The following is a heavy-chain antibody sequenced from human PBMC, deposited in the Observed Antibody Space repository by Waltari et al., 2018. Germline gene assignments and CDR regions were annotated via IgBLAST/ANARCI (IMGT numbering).Heavy chain of an antibody. CDR3: ARVRSRGAAAGLDY. CDR2: IYYSGST. CDR1: GGSISSYY. J-gene: IGHJ4*02. Sequence: QVQLQESGPGLVKPSETLSLTCTVSGGSISSYYWSWIRQPPGKGLEWIGYIYYSGSTNYTPSVKSRVTISVDTSKNQFSLKLSSVTAAGTAVYYCARVRSRGAAAGLDYWGQGTLVTVSS. V-gene: IGHV4-59*01. D-gene: IGHD6-13*01.